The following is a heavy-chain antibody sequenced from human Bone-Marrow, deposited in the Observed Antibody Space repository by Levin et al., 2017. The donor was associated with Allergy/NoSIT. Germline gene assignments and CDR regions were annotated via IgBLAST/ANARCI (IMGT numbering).Heavy chain of an antibody. Sequence: GGSLRLSCAASGFTFSTFAMSWVRQAPGKGLEWVSSISPNGGGTYYADSVTGRFIISRDNSKKTLYLQMNSLRAEDTAVYYCVLWGDNNNWYGQYFNFAVDIWGQGTTVTVSS. CDR3: VLWGDNNNWYGQYFNFAVDI. CDR2: ISPNGGGT. D-gene: IGHD1-20*01. V-gene: IGHV3-23*01. J-gene: IGHJ6*02. CDR1: GFTFSTFA.